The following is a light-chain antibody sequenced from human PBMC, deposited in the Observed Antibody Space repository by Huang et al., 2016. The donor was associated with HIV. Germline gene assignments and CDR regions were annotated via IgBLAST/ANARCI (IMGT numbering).Light chain of an antibody. Sequence: DIVLTQSSDTLSLSPGQRSSLFCRASHHIGSSLDWYQHKPGQAPRLLIYDAFNRATDIAARFSGSGSGTDFTLTISSLKVEDFAFYYCQQRSTLITFGQGTRLE. CDR1: HHIGSS. CDR3: QQRSTLIT. J-gene: IGKJ5*01. V-gene: IGKV3-11*01. CDR2: DAF.